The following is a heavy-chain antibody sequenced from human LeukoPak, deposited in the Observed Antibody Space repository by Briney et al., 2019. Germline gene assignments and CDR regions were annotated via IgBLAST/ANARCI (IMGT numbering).Heavy chain of an antibody. Sequence: ASVKVSCKASGYTFTSYDINWVRQATGQGLEWMGWMNPNSGNTGYAQKFQGRVTMTRNTSISTAYMELSSLRSEDTAVYYCARGPRYASGSYYNAYYYYYMDVWGKGTPVIVSS. CDR3: ARGPRYASGSYYNAYYYYYMDV. CDR2: MNPNSGNT. CDR1: GYTFTSYD. J-gene: IGHJ6*03. V-gene: IGHV1-8*01. D-gene: IGHD3-10*01.